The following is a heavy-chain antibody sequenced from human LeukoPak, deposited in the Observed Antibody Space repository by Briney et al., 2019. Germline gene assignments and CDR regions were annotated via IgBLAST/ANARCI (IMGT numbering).Heavy chain of an antibody. CDR3: ARNSAYSTSSGFNA. D-gene: IGHD6-6*01. J-gene: IGHJ4*02. CDR2: INKSGST. CDR1: GGTFNGYF. V-gene: IGHV4-34*01. Sequence: SETLSLTCAVYGGTFNGYFWTWIRQPLGEGLEWIGEINKSGSTNYNPSLKSRVTMSIDTSRNQISLRLTSVTAADTGVYYCARNSAYSTSSGFNAWGQGTLVTVSS.